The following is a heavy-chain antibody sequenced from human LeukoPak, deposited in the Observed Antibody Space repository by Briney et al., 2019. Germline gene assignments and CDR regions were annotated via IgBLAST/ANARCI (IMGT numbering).Heavy chain of an antibody. CDR2: ISYDGSVE. CDR1: GFTFSNYA. J-gene: IGHJ4*02. D-gene: IGHD6-13*01. CDR3: ARALGSSWDSSLDS. Sequence: GGSLRLSCAASGFTFSNYAMHWVRQAPGKGLEWVALISYDGSVEKNAASVKGRFTISRDNSKNTLYLQMNSLRTEDTAVYYCARALGSSWDSSLDSWGQGTLVPVSS. V-gene: IGHV3-30*04.